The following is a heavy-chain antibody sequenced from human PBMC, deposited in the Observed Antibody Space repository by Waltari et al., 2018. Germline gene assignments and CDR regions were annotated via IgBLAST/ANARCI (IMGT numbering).Heavy chain of an antibody. CDR1: GYTFTDYY. J-gene: IGHJ3*02. Sequence: EVQLLQAGTELKTPGTTVKISYQAYGYTFTDYYIHWVQQAPGKGPHWMGLVEHEDGETRYAEKFQGRVTITADTSTDTAYMELSSLRSEDTAVYYCATALGDRSSASRAFDIWGLGTMITVSS. CDR2: VEHEDGET. V-gene: IGHV1-69-2*01. D-gene: IGHD3-10*01. CDR3: ATALGDRSSASRAFDI.